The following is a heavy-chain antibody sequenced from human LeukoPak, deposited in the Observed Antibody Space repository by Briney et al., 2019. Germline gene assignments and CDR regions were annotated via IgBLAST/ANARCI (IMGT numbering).Heavy chain of an antibody. J-gene: IGHJ6*02. D-gene: IGHD6-6*01. CDR3: AKDSSSRFYYYYGMDV. CDR1: GFTISSYG. Sequence: PGGSLRLSCAASGFTISSYGIHWVRQAPGKGLEWVAVISYDGSNKYYADSVKGRFTISRDNSKNTLYLQMNSLRAEDTAVYYCAKDSSSRFYYYYGMDVWGQGTTVAVSS. CDR2: ISYDGSNK. V-gene: IGHV3-30*18.